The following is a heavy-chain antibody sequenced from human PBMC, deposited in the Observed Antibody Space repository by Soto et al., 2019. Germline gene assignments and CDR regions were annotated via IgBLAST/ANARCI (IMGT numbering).Heavy chain of an antibody. V-gene: IGHV1-69*13. CDR2: IIPNFGTA. Sequence: GASVKVSCKASGYTFTGYYMHWVRQAPGQGLEWMGGIIPNFGTANYAQKFQGRVTITADESTSTAYMELSSLRSEDTAVYYCARGGLVLYYNNWFDPWGQGTLVTVSS. D-gene: IGHD2-8*01. J-gene: IGHJ5*02. CDR1: GYTFTGYY. CDR3: ARGGLVLYYNNWFDP.